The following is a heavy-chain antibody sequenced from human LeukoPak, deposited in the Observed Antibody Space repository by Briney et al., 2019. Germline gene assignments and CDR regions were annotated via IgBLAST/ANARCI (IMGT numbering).Heavy chain of an antibody. CDR3: ARVAYYRVTADQITDAFDV. Sequence: PGGSLRLSCAASGFTVSSHYMNWVRQAPGKGLQWVSVPYSDGTTYYADSVKGRFTISRDNSRSTLYLQMNSLRAEDTAVYFCARVAYYRVTADQITDAFDVWGRGTAVTVSS. D-gene: IGHD2-21*02. CDR2: PYSDGTT. CDR1: GFTVSSHY. J-gene: IGHJ3*01. V-gene: IGHV3-66*01.